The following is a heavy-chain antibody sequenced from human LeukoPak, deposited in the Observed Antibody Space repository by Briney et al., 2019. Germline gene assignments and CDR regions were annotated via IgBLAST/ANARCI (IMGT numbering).Heavy chain of an antibody. CDR2: ISPSGGST. Sequence: ASVKVSCKASGYTFTSYYMHWVRQAPGQGLEWMGIISPSGGSTSYAQKFQDRVTMTRDKSTSTVYMELSSLRSADTAVYYCARSLLHCGGDCYSFDYWGQGTLVTVSS. CDR3: ARSLLHCGGDCYSFDY. J-gene: IGHJ4*02. CDR1: GYTFTSYY. D-gene: IGHD2-21*02. V-gene: IGHV1-46*01.